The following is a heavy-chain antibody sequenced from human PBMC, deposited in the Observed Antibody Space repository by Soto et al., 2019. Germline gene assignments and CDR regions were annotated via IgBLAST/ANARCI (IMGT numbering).Heavy chain of an antibody. CDR2: ISAYNGNT. J-gene: IGHJ5*02. D-gene: IGHD2-15*01. Sequence: QVQLEQSGAEVKKPGASVKVSCKASGYTFTSYGISWVRQAPGQGLEWMGRISAYNGNTNYAQKLQGRATMTTDTSTSTASMELRSLRSDDTAVYYCARVVAALAHWFDPWGQGTLATVSS. CDR1: GYTFTSYG. V-gene: IGHV1-18*01. CDR3: ARVVAALAHWFDP.